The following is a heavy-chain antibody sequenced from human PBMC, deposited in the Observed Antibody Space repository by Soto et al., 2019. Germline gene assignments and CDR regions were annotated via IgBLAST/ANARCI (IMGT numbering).Heavy chain of an antibody. J-gene: IGHJ5*02. D-gene: IGHD3-10*01. CDR2: INAGNGNT. CDR1: GYTFTSYA. Sequence: ASVKVSCKASGYTFTSYAMHWVRQAPGQRLEWMGWINAGNGNTKYSQKFQGRVTITRDTSASTAYMELSSLRSEDTAVYYCARPGFYGSGAEWWFDPWGQGTLVTVSS. CDR3: ARPGFYGSGAEWWFDP. V-gene: IGHV1-3*01.